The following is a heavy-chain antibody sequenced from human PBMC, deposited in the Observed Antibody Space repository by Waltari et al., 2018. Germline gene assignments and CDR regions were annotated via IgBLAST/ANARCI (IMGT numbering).Heavy chain of an antibody. J-gene: IGHJ4*02. CDR1: GFSLSNGRMG. Sequence: QVTLKESGPVLVKPTETLTLTCTVSGFSLSNGRMGVSWIRQPPGKALEWLAHIVSNDGKSSSTSLKSRLTISKDTSKSQVVLTMTNMDPVDTATYYCVRLYYDILTGYLIFDSWGQGTLVTVSS. V-gene: IGHV2-26*02. CDR3: VRLYYDILTGYLIFDS. D-gene: IGHD3-9*01. CDR2: IVSNDGK.